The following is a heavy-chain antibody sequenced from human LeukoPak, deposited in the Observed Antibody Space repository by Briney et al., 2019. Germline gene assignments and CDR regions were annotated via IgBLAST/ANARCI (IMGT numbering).Heavy chain of an antibody. J-gene: IGHJ5*02. CDR1: GYTLTELS. D-gene: IGHD3-10*01. CDR2: FDPEGGET. Sequence: GASVKVSCKVSGYTLTELSMHWVRQAPGKGLEWMGGFDPEGGETIYAQKFQGRVTMTEDTSTDTAYMELSRLRSDDTAVYYCARDGVLLWFGDTTGGSWFDPWGQGTLVTVSS. CDR3: ARDGVLLWFGDTTGGSWFDP. V-gene: IGHV1-24*01.